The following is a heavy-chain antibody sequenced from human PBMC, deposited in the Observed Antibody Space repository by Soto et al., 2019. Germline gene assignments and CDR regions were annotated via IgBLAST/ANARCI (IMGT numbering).Heavy chain of an antibody. CDR1: GFTFSTYA. Sequence: EVQLLESGGGLVQPGGSLRLSSAASGFTFSTYAMNWVRLAPGKGLEWVSGISGSGDSTYYADSVKGRFTVSRDNSKNTLYLQMNSLRGEDTAVFYCAKERSSGWSFDYWGQGTLVTVSP. V-gene: IGHV3-23*01. CDR3: AKERSSGWSFDY. J-gene: IGHJ4*02. D-gene: IGHD6-19*01. CDR2: ISGSGDST.